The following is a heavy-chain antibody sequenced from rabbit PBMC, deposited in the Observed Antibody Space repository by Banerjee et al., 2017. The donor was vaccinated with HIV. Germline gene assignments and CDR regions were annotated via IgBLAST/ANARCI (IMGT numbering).Heavy chain of an antibody. D-gene: IGHD8-1*01. Sequence: QEQLEESGGDLVKPGGSLALTCTASGFSLSNNYVMCWVRQAPGKGLEWIACIGTVSGRIWYASWAKGRFTISKTSSTTVTLQMTSLAAADTATYFCARDNGGNSYAYFNLWGPGTLVTVS. J-gene: IGHJ4*01. CDR3: ARDNGGNSYAYFNL. V-gene: IGHV1S45*01. CDR1: GFSLSNNYV. CDR2: IGTVSGRI.